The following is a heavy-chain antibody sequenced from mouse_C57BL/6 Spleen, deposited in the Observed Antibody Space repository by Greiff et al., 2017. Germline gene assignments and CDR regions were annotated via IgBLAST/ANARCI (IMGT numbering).Heavy chain of an antibody. Sequence: VQLQQSGPELVKPGASVKISCKASGYAFSSSWMNWVKQRPGKGLEWIGRIYPGDGDTNYNGKFKGKATLTADKSSSTAYMQLSSLTSEDSAVYYCARNDYARYFDVWGTGTTVTVSS. V-gene: IGHV1-82*01. J-gene: IGHJ1*03. D-gene: IGHD2-4*01. CDR1: GYAFSSSW. CDR2: IYPGDGDT. CDR3: ARNDYARYFDV.